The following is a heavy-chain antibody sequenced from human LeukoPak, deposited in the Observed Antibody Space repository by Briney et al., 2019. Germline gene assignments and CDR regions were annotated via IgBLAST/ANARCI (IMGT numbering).Heavy chain of an antibody. CDR2: IYPADSDT. D-gene: IGHD2-2*01. CDR1: GYSFTSYW. Sequence: GESLKISCKGSGYSFTSYWIGWVRQMPGESLEYMGIIYPADSDTRYSPSFQGQVTISADKSISTVYLQWSSLKASDTAMYYCARVVIPAAGRYYFDYWGQGTLVTVSS. V-gene: IGHV5-51*01. J-gene: IGHJ4*02. CDR3: ARVVIPAAGRYYFDY.